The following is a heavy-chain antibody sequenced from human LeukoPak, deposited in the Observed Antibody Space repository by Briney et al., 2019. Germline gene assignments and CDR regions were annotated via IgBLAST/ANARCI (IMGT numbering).Heavy chain of an antibody. Sequence: GGSLRLSCAASGFTFSDTWMHWVRHAPGKGLVWVSRIRSDGSDTRYAESVKGRFTISRDNAKNTLYLQMNSLRAEDTAVYYCARDWFHAIDYWGQGTLVTVSS. CDR3: ARDWFHAIDY. D-gene: IGHD2/OR15-2a*01. V-gene: IGHV3-74*01. CDR2: IRSDGSDT. CDR1: GFTFSDTW. J-gene: IGHJ4*02.